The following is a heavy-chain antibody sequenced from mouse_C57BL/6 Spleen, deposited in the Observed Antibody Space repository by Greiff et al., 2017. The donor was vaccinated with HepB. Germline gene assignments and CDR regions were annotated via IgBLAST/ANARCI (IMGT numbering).Heavy chain of an antibody. CDR3: ARDSSGDY. D-gene: IGHD3-2*02. V-gene: IGHV1-42*01. CDR1: GYSFTGYY. J-gene: IGHJ2*01. CDR2: INPSTGGT. Sequence: VQLQQSGPELVKPGASVKISCKASGYSFTGYYMNWVKQSPEKSLEWIGEINPSTGGTTYNQKFKANATLTVDKSSSTAYMQLKSLTSEDSAVYYCARDSSGDYWGQGTTLTVSS.